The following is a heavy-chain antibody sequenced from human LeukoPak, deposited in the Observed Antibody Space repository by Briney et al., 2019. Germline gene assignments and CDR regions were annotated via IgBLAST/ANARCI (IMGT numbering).Heavy chain of an antibody. J-gene: IGHJ4*02. CDR1: GFAFSSYA. D-gene: IGHD1-26*01. V-gene: IGHV3-23*01. Sequence: GGSLRLSCAASGFAFSSYAMSWVRQAPGKGLQWVSAFSGSGGSTYYADSVKGRFTISRDNSKYTLYLQMNSLRAEDTAVYYCAKDLSGSYDYWGQGTLVTVSS. CDR2: FSGSGGST. CDR3: AKDLSGSYDY.